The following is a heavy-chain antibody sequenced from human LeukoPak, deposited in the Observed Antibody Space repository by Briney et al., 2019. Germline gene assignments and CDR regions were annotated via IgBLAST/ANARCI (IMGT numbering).Heavy chain of an antibody. Sequence: ASVKVSCKASGYRFTSYYMHWVRQAPGQGLEWMGIINPSGGSTSYAQKFQGRVTMTRDTSTSTVYMELSSLRSEDTAVYYCARVHHYYYYMDVWGKGTTVTISS. J-gene: IGHJ6*03. CDR3: ARVHHYYYYMDV. CDR2: INPSGGST. V-gene: IGHV1-46*01. CDR1: GYRFTSYY.